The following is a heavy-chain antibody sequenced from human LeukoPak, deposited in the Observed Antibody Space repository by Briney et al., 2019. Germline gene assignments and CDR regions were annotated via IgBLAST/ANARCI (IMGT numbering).Heavy chain of an antibody. V-gene: IGHV4-30-4*01. J-gene: IGHJ4*02. CDR3: ARAGKGDSSGYYDY. D-gene: IGHD3-22*01. CDR1: GGSISSGDYY. CDR2: ICYSGST. Sequence: SQSLSLTCTVAGGSISSGDYYSTWIRQPPGKGLEWFGYICYSGSTYYNPSLKSRVTVSVDTSKNQFSLKLSSVTAADTAVYYCARAGKGDSSGYYDYWGQGTLVTVSS.